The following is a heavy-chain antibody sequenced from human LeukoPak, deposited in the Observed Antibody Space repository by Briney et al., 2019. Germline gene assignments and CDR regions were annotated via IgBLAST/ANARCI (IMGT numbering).Heavy chain of an antibody. J-gene: IGHJ4*02. V-gene: IGHV3-30*09. Sequence: PGGSLRLSCAASGFTFSNAWMHWVRQAPGKGLEWVAVISYDEDNKYYADSVKGRFAISRDNSKDTLYLQMNSLRAGDTAVYYCARSPTRSLRVGEFDFWGQGTLVTVSS. CDR1: GFTFSNAW. D-gene: IGHD1-26*01. CDR2: ISYDEDNK. CDR3: ARSPTRSLRVGEFDF.